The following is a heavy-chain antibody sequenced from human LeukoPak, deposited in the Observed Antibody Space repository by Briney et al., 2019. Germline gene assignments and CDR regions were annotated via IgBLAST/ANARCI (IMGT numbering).Heavy chain of an antibody. CDR2: IYYSGST. CDR3: ARQDYSSGWAVDY. Sequence: SETLSLTCTVSGGSMSSGSYYWGWIRQPPGKGLDWIGSIYYSGSTYYNPSLKSRVTISVDTSKNQFSLKLSSVTAADTAVYYCARQDYSSGWAVDYWGQGTLVTVPS. CDR1: GGSMSSGSYY. J-gene: IGHJ4*02. V-gene: IGHV4-39*01. D-gene: IGHD6-19*01.